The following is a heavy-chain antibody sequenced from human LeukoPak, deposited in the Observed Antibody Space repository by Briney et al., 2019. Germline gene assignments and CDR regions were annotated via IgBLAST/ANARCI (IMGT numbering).Heavy chain of an antibody. J-gene: IGHJ4*02. D-gene: IGHD1-26*01. V-gene: IGHV1-46*01. CDR3: ARVVVNGELLLYY. CDR1: GYTFTSYG. CDR2: INPSGGST. Sequence: GASVKVSCKASGYTFTSYGISWVRQAPGQGLEWMGIINPSGGSTSYAQKFQGRVTMTRDTSTSTVYMELSSLRSEDTAVYYCARVVVNGELLLYYWGQGTLVTVSS.